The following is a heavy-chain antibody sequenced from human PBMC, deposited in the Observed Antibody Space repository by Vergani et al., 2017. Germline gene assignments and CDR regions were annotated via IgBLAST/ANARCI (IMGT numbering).Heavy chain of an antibody. CDR1: GVSVISTDYH. CDR3: ASKRGACRAAYCHSYDF. CDR2: MDYSGST. D-gene: IGHD2-15*01. J-gene: IGHJ4*02. V-gene: IGHV4-39*01. Sequence: QVQLQESGPGLVKPSETLSLTCTVSGVSVISTDYHWGWIRQPPGKGLEWIGSMDYSGSTSYNPSLESRISISFETPKNQFSLSLTSVTAADTAVYYCASKRGACRAAYCHSYDFWGPGTLVGVSS.